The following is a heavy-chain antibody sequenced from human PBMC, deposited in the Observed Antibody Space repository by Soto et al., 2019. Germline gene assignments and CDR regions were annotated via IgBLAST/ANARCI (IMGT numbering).Heavy chain of an antibody. D-gene: IGHD2-2*01. V-gene: IGHV3-30*04. J-gene: IGHJ4*02. CDR3: ARGYSSSSAALDY. CDR2: ISYDGRNK. Sequence: QVQLVESGGGVVQPGTSLRLSCAASGFSFSSYAIHWVRQAAGKGLEWVTIISYDGRNKYYADSMKGRFTISRDNSKNTLYLQMNSLRAEDTAVYYCARGYSSSSAALDYWGQGILVTVSS. CDR1: GFSFSSYA.